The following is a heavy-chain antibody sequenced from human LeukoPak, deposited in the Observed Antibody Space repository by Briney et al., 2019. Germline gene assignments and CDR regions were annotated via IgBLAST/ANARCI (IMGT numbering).Heavy chain of an antibody. CDR3: ARRAGAYSHPYDY. V-gene: IGHV3-53*01. J-gene: IGHJ4*02. CDR2: IYSGST. D-gene: IGHD4/OR15-4a*01. Sequence: GGSLRLSWTVSGFTVSSNSMSWVRQAPGKGLEWVSFIYSGSTHYSDSVKGRFTISRDNSKNTLYLQMSSLRAEDTAVYYCARRAGAYSHPYDYWGQGTLVTVSS. CDR1: GFTVSSNS.